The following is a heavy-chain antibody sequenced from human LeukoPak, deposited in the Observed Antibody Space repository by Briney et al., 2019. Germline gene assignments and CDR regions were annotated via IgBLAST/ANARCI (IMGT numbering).Heavy chain of an antibody. V-gene: IGHV1-2*02. CDR1: GYTFTGYY. Sequence: ASVKVFCKASGYTFTGYYMHWVRQAPGQGLEWMGWINPNSGGTNYAQKFQGRVTMTRDTSISTAYMELSRLRSDDTAVYYCARDIVVVPAATWFDPWGQGTLVTVSS. CDR2: INPNSGGT. D-gene: IGHD2-2*01. J-gene: IGHJ5*02. CDR3: ARDIVVVPAATWFDP.